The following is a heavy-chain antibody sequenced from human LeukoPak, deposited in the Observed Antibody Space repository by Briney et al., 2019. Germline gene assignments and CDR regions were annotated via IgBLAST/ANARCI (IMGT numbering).Heavy chain of an antibody. CDR1: GGSFSGYY. V-gene: IGHV4-34*01. Sequence: SETLSVTCAVYGGSFSGYYWSWIRHPQGKGLDWIGEINHSGSTNYNPSLKSRVTISVDTSKNQFSLKLSSVTAADTAVYYCARGGLGIMITFGYWGQGTLVTVSS. J-gene: IGHJ4*02. D-gene: IGHD3-16*01. CDR2: INHSGST. CDR3: ARGGLGIMITFGY.